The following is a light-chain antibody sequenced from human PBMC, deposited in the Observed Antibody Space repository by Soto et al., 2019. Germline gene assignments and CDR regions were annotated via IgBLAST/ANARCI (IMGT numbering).Light chain of an antibody. CDR3: CSYAGSSYV. V-gene: IGLV2-23*02. CDR2: EVS. J-gene: IGLJ1*01. CDR1: SGDVGAYNY. Sequence: QSVLTQPASVSGSPGQSITISCSGTSGDVGAYNYVSWYQHHPGKAPRLMISEVSNRPSGVSNRFSGSKSGNTASLTISGLQAEDEADYYCCSYAGSSYVFXTGTKVTVL.